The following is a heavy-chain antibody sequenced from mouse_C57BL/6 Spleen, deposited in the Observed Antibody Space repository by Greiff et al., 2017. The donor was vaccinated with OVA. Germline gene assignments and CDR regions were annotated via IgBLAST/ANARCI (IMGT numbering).Heavy chain of an antibody. CDR3: ARGDYYGSLFDC. D-gene: IGHD1-1*01. CDR2: IDPSDSET. CDR1: GYTFTSYW. Sequence: VQLQQSGAELVRPGSSVKLSCKASGYTFTSYWMHWVKQRPIQGLEWIGNIDPSDSETHYNQKFKDKATLTVDKSSSTAYMQLSSLTSEDSAVYYWARGDYYGSLFDCWGQGTTLTVSS. V-gene: IGHV1-52*01. J-gene: IGHJ2*01.